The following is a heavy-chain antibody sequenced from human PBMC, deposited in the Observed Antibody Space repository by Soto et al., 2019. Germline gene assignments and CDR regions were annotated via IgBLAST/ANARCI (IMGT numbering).Heavy chain of an antibody. CDR2: INAGDGVT. D-gene: IGHD3-10*01. J-gene: IGHJ4*02. CDR1: GYTFTSYA. CDR3: ARGDAGTDFDY. V-gene: IGHV1-3*01. Sequence: QVQLVQSGAEVKKTGASVKVSCKASGYTFTSYAIHWVRQAPGQRLEWMGWINAGDGVTKYSQKFQGRVTITWDTSASTAYMELSSLRSEDTAVFYCARGDAGTDFDYWGQGTLVTVSS.